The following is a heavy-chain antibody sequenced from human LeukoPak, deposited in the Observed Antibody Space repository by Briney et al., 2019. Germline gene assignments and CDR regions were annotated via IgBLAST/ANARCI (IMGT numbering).Heavy chain of an antibody. D-gene: IGHD4-11*01. CDR3: ARVRVTTSSYYFDY. Sequence: GGSLRLSCAASGFTVSSNYMSWVRQAPGKGLEWVSVMYSGGSTYYADSVKGRFTISRDNSKITLYLQMNSLRAEDTAVCYCARVRVTTSSYYFDYWGQGTLVTVSS. J-gene: IGHJ4*02. CDR2: MYSGGST. CDR1: GFTVSSNY. V-gene: IGHV3-53*01.